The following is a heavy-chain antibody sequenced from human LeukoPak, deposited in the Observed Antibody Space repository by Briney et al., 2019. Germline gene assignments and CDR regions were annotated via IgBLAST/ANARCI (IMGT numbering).Heavy chain of an antibody. CDR1: GFTFSDHY. V-gene: IGHV3-11*04. Sequence: GGSLRLSCAASGFTFSDHYMTWIRQAPGKGLEWVSSISSSGAPIYYADSVKGRFTISRDNAKNSLYLQMNSLRAEDSALYYCAREVTRRGFDYWGQGTLVTVSS. D-gene: IGHD4-17*01. CDR3: AREVTRRGFDY. J-gene: IGHJ4*02. CDR2: ISSSGAPI.